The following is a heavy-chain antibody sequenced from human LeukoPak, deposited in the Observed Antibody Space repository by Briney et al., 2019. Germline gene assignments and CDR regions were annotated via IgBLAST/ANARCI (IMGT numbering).Heavy chain of an antibody. D-gene: IGHD3-22*01. CDR1: GFTVGSNY. V-gene: IGHV3-53*01. Sequence: PGGSLRLSCAASGFTVGSNYMSWVRQAPGKGLEWVSVIYSGGSTYYADSVKGRFTISRDNSKNTLYLQMNSLRAEDTAVYYCARHSSGYFKYYFDYWGQGTLVTVSS. CDR3: ARHSSGYFKYYFDY. CDR2: IYSGGST. J-gene: IGHJ4*02.